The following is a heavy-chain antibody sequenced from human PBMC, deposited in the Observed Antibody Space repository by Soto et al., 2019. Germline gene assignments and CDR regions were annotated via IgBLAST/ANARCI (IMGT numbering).Heavy chain of an antibody. CDR2: IIPILGIA. D-gene: IGHD6-19*01. J-gene: IGHJ4*02. CDR3: ARDRKVAVAGDFDY. CDR1: GGTFSSYT. Sequence: QVQLVQSGAEVKKPGSSVKVSCKASGGTFSSYTISWVRQAPGQGLEWMGRIIPILGIANYAQKFQGRVTITADKSTSTAYMELSSLRSEDTAVYYCARDRKVAVAGDFDYWGQGTLLTVSS. V-gene: IGHV1-69*08.